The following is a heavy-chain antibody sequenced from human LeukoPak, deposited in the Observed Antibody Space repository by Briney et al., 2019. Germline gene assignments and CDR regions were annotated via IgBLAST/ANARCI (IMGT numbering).Heavy chain of an antibody. J-gene: IGHJ4*02. V-gene: IGHV1-46*01. Sequence: ASVKVSFKASGYTFTNYYMHWVRQAPGQGLEWMGVINPSGGSTSYAQKFQGRVTITADKSTSTAYMELSSLRSEDTAVYYCARDLSTDGFWSGYNYYFDYWGQGTLVTVSS. CDR3: ARDLSTDGFWSGYNYYFDY. D-gene: IGHD3-3*01. CDR2: INPSGGST. CDR1: GYTFTNYY.